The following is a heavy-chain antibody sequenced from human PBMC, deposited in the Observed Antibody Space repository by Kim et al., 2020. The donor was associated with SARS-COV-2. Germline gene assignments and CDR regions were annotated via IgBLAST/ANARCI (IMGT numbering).Heavy chain of an antibody. Sequence: GRFTISRDNSKNTLYLQMNSLRAEDTAVYYCAKFGRDDFWSGYIDYYFDYWGQGTLVTVSS. D-gene: IGHD3-3*01. J-gene: IGHJ4*02. CDR3: AKFGRDDFWSGYIDYYFDY. V-gene: IGHV3-23*01.